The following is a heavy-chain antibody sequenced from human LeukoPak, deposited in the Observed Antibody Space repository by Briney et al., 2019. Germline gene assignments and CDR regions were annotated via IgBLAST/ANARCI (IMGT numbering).Heavy chain of an antibody. D-gene: IGHD2-8*01. J-gene: IGHJ4*02. Sequence: GGSLRLSCAASGSTFSSYGMHWVRQAPGKGLEWVAVIWYDGSNKYYADSVKGRFTISRDNSKNTLYLQMNSLRAEDTAVYYCARDHDVLMVYAIHFDYWGQGTLVTVSS. CDR2: IWYDGSNK. CDR3: ARDHDVLMVYAIHFDY. V-gene: IGHV3-33*01. CDR1: GSTFSSYG.